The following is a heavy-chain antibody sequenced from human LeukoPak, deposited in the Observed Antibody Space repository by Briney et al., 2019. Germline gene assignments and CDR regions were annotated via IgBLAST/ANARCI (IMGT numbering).Heavy chain of an antibody. CDR1: GYTFRNYY. Sequence: GASVKVSCKASGYTFRNYYIHWVRQAPGHGLEYMGWINFNRGDTNYAEKFQGRVTMTRDTSIDTVYMDLSSLRSDDTAVYYCARGRYCSGGSCYKYGMDVWGQGTTVTVSS. D-gene: IGHD2-15*01. CDR2: INFNRGDT. V-gene: IGHV1-2*02. J-gene: IGHJ6*02. CDR3: ARGRYCSGGSCYKYGMDV.